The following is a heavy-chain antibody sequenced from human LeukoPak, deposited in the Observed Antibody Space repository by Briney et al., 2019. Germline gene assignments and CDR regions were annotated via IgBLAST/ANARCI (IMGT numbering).Heavy chain of an antibody. Sequence: GGSLRLSCAASGFTFSRYWMSWVRQAPGKGLEWVANIKQDGSEKYYVDSVKGRFTISRDNAKNSLYLQMNSLRAEDTAVYYCAKEGRNIVVVPAGPYYYYYYMDVWGKGTTVTISS. CDR2: IKQDGSEK. J-gene: IGHJ6*03. D-gene: IGHD2-2*01. CDR3: AKEGRNIVVVPAGPYYYYYYMDV. V-gene: IGHV3-7*01. CDR1: GFTFSRYW.